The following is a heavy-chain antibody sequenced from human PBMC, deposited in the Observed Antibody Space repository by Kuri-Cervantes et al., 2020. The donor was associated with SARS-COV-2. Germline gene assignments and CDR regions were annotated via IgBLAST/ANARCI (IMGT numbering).Heavy chain of an antibody. CDR2: IGGSGGST. CDR1: GFTFSSDW. D-gene: IGHD5-12*01. J-gene: IGHJ4*02. Sequence: GESLKISCAASGFTFSSDWMSWVRQAPGKGLEWVSAIGGSGGSTYYADSVKGRFTISRDNSKNTLYLQMNSLRAEYTSVYYCAKWAGYSGYVAFDYRGQGTLVTVSS. CDR3: AKWAGYSGYVAFDY. V-gene: IGHV3-23*01.